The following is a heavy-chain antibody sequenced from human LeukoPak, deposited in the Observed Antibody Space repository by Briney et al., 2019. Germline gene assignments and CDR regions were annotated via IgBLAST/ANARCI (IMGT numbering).Heavy chain of an antibody. V-gene: IGHV3-23*01. J-gene: IGHJ4*02. D-gene: IGHD2-15*01. Sequence: PGGSLRLSRAASGFTFSSYAMSWVRQAPGKGLEWVSAISGSGGSTYYADSVKGRFTISRDNSKNTLYLQMNSLRAEDTAVYYCAKVPSAYCSGGSCYIEYWGQGTLVTVSS. CDR2: ISGSGGST. CDR1: GFTFSSYA. CDR3: AKVPSAYCSGGSCYIEY.